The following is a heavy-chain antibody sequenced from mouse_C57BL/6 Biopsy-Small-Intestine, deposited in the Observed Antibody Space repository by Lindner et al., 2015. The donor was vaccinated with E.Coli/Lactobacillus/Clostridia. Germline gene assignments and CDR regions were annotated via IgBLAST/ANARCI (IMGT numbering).Heavy chain of an antibody. D-gene: IGHD1-1*01. CDR3: ARYPYYYGSSSSYWYFDV. Sequence: VQLQRSGPGLANLTQTLSLTCSVTGYSITSDYWNWIRKFPGNKLEYMGYISYSGSTYYNPSLKSRVSITRDTSKNQYYLQLNSVSTEDTATYYCARYPYYYGSSSSYWYFDVWGTGTTVTVSS. CDR1: GYSITSDY. CDR2: ISYSGST. J-gene: IGHJ1*03. V-gene: IGHV3-8*01.